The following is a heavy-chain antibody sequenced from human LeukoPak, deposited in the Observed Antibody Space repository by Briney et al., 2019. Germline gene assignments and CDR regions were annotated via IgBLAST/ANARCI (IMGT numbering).Heavy chain of an antibody. J-gene: IGHJ6*02. CDR1: GYTFTSYG. V-gene: IGHV1-18*01. Sequence: ASVKVSCKASGYTFTSYGISWVRQAPGRGLEWMGWVSAYNGNTNYAQKLQGRVTMTTDTSTSTAYMELRSLRSDDTAVYYCARVNRGSGSYYPKYYYYGMDVWGQGTTVTVSS. CDR2: VSAYNGNT. D-gene: IGHD3-10*01. CDR3: ARVNRGSGSYYPKYYYYGMDV.